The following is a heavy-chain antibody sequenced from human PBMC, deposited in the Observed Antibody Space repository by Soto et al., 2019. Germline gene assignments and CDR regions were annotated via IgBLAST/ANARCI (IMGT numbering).Heavy chain of an antibody. CDR2: IIPIFGTA. V-gene: IGHV1-69*13. D-gene: IGHD3-3*01. CDR1: GGTFSSYA. Sequence: ASVKVSCKASGGTFSSYAISWVRQAPGQGLERMGGIIPIFGTANYAQKFQGRVTITADESTSTAYMELSSLRSEDTAVFYCARDSVWSGYYFPGDGMDVWGQGTTVTVSS. J-gene: IGHJ6*02. CDR3: ARDSVWSGYYFPGDGMDV.